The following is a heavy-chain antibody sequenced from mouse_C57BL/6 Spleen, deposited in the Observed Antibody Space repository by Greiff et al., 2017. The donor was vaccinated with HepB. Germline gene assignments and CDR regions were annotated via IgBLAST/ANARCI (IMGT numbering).Heavy chain of an antibody. D-gene: IGHD1-1*01. CDR1: GYTFTSYW. CDR2: IDPSDSYT. J-gene: IGHJ1*03. Sequence: QVQLQQPGAELVMPGASVKLSCKASGYTFTSYWMHWVKQRPGQGLEWIGEIDPSDSYTNYNQKFKGKSTLTVDKSSSTAYMQLSSLTSEDSAVYYCARSRDGSSYWYFDVWGTGTTVTVSS. V-gene: IGHV1-69*01. CDR3: ARSRDGSSYWYFDV.